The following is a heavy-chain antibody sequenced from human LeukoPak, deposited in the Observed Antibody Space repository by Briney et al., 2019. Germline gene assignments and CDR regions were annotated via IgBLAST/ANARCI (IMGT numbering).Heavy chain of an antibody. V-gene: IGHV3-23*01. CDR1: GFTFSSYA. CDR3: AKDAKPPGNYYDSSGYYYDY. Sequence: PGGSLRLSCAASGFTFSSYAMSWVRQAPGKGLEWVSAISGSGGSTYYADSVKGRFTISRDNSKNTLYLQMNSLRAEDTAVYYRAKDAKPPGNYYDSSGYYYDYWGQGTLVTVSS. CDR2: ISGSGGST. J-gene: IGHJ4*02. D-gene: IGHD3-22*01.